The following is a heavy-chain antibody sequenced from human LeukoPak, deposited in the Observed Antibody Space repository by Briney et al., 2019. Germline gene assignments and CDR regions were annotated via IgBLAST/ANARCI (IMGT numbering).Heavy chain of an antibody. CDR2: INPSGGST. J-gene: IGHJ4*02. V-gene: IGHV1-46*01. CDR3: ARNVGSGLDY. CDR1: GYTFTGYY. D-gene: IGHD1-1*01. Sequence: GASVKVSCKASGYTFTGYYMHWVRQAPGQGLEWMGFINPSGGSTSYAQNFQGRVTMTRDTSTSTVYMELSSLRSEDTAVYYCARNVGSGLDYWGQGTLVTVSS.